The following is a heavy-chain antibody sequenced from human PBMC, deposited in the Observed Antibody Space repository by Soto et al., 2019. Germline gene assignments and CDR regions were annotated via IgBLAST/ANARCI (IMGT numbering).Heavy chain of an antibody. CDR3: ARDREGYCTNGVCLYYYYYYGMDV. D-gene: IGHD2-8*01. Sequence: GASVKVSCKASGYTFTRYDINWVRQATGQGLEWMGWMNPNSGNTGYAQKFQGRVTMTRNTSISTAYMELSSLRSEDTAVYYCARDREGYCTNGVCLYYYYYYGMDVWGQGTTVTVSS. CDR1: GYTFTRYD. V-gene: IGHV1-8*01. J-gene: IGHJ6*02. CDR2: MNPNSGNT.